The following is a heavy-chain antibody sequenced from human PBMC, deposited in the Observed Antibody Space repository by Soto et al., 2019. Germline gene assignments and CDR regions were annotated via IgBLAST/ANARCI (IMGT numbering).Heavy chain of an antibody. CDR2: ISYDGSNK. D-gene: IGHD1-26*01. CDR3: AKVLIVTPYY. Sequence: LRLSCAVSGFTFSIYGMHWVRQAPVKGLEWVAVISYDGSNKYYADSVXXXXXXXXXXXXXXXXLQMNSLRAEDTAVYYCAKVLIVTPYYRAQGTLVIVXS. V-gene: IGHV3-30*18. J-gene: IGHJ4*02. CDR1: GFTFSIYG.